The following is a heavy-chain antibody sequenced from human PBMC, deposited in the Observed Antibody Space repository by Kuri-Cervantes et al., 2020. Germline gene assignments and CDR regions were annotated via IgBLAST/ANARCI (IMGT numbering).Heavy chain of an antibody. D-gene: IGHD3-16*02. Sequence: SVKVSCKASGGTFSNYVITWVRQAPGLGLEWMGGIIPMLGTANYAQKFQGRVTITADESTSTAYMELSSLRSEDTAVYYCARAGELSSVDYWGQGTLVTVSS. CDR3: ARAGELSSVDY. V-gene: IGHV1-69*13. CDR1: GGTFSNYV. CDR2: IIPMLGTA. J-gene: IGHJ4*02.